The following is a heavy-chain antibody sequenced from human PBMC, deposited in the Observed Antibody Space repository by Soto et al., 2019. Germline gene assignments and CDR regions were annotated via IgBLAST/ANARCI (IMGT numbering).Heavy chain of an antibody. CDR2: VSGYNGNT. CDR3: ARDRPAYCGRDGCPRPPLDY. Sequence: GASVKVSCKASGYTFTNYGISWVRRAPGQGLEWMGWVSGYNGNTNYVQKFHDRVTMTTDTSTSTVYMELRSLRSDDTAMYYCARDRPAYCGRDGCPRPPLDYWGQGTLVTVSS. V-gene: IGHV1-18*01. CDR1: GYTFTNYG. D-gene: IGHD2-21*01. J-gene: IGHJ4*02.